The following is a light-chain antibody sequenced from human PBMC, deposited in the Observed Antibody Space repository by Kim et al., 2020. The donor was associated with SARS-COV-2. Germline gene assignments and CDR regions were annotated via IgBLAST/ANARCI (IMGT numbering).Light chain of an antibody. CDR2: GAS. J-gene: IGKJ5*01. V-gene: IGKV1-17*01. CDR3: LQHRTYPIT. Sequence: ASVGNRVTITCRASQAIRNDLGWYQQRPGRAPKRLIYGASNLQSGVPSRFSGSGSETEFTLTINSLQPEDFATYFCLQHRTYPITFGQGTRLEIK. CDR1: QAIRND.